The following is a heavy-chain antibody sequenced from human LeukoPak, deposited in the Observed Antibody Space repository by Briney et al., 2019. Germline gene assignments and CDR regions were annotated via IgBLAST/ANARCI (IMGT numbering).Heavy chain of an antibody. CDR3: ARHRAYSSSSPFDY. D-gene: IGHD6-6*01. V-gene: IGHV4-59*08. Sequence: PSETLSLTCSVSGGSISSLYWSWIRQPPGKGLEWIGYIYYTGSTNYNPSLKSRVTMFVDMSKNQFSLRLSSVTAADTAVYYCARHRAYSSSSPFDYWGQGTLVTLSS. CDR1: GGSISSLY. CDR2: IYYTGST. J-gene: IGHJ4*02.